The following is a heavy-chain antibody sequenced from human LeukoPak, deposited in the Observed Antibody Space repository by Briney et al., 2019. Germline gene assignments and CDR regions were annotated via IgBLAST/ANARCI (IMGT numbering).Heavy chain of an antibody. Sequence: PSETLSLTCSVSGASVSDGNYYWSWIRQPPGKGLEWIGYMFYSESTKYNPSLKSRVTISVDKSKNQFSLHMSSVTAADTAVYYCAKDQPWGYSSSWYIDYWGQGTLVTVSS. D-gene: IGHD6-13*01. V-gene: IGHV4-61*01. CDR1: GASVSDGNYY. CDR3: AKDQPWGYSSSWYIDY. CDR2: MFYSEST. J-gene: IGHJ4*02.